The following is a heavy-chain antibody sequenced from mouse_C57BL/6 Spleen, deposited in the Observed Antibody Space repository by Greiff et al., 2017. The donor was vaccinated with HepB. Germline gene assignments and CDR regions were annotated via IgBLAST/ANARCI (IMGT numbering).Heavy chain of an antibody. J-gene: IGHJ4*01. V-gene: IGHV1-4*01. Sequence: QVQLQQSGAELARPGASVKMSCKASGYTFTSYTMHWVKQRPGQGLEWIGYINPSSGYTKYNQKFKDKATLTADKSSSTAYMQLSSLTSEDSAVYYCARAHYYGRSLYYYAMDYWGQGTSVTVSS. CDR1: GYTFTSYT. CDR2: INPSSGYT. D-gene: IGHD1-1*01. CDR3: ARAHYYGRSLYYYAMDY.